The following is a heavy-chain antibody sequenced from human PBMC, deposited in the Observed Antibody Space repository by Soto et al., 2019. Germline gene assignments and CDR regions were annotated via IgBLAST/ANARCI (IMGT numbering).Heavy chain of an antibody. D-gene: IGHD3-9*01. J-gene: IGHJ6*02. CDR3: ARHRTSYDISSGYTYYYGMDV. Sequence: GASLKLSCKGAGYSFTSYWIGWVRQMPGKGLEWMGIIYPGDSDTRYSPSFQGQVTISADKSISTAYLQWSSLKASDTAMYYCARHRTSYDISSGYTYYYGMDVWGQGTTVTVSS. CDR2: IYPGDSDT. V-gene: IGHV5-51*01. CDR1: GYSFTSYW.